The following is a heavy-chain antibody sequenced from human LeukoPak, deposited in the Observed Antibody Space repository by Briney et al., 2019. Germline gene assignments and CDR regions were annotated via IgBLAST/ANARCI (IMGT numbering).Heavy chain of an antibody. D-gene: IGHD6-19*01. V-gene: IGHV3-33*01. CDR3: ARWGSSGWFQGGAFDY. CDR2: IRYDGSQK. Sequence: GGSLRLSCATSGLTFSDYAIHWVRQAPGKGREWVAVIRYDGSQKYYEGSVKGRFTISRDNAKNSLYLQMNSLRAEDTAVYYCARWGSSGWFQGGAFDYWGQGTLVTVSS. CDR1: GLTFSDYA. J-gene: IGHJ4*02.